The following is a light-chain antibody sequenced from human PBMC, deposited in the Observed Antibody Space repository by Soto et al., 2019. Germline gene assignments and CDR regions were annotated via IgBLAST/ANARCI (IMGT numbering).Light chain of an antibody. CDR3: QQYNNWWT. CDR1: QSVSNN. J-gene: IGKJ1*01. Sequence: EIVMTQSPATLSVSPGERATLSCRASQSVSNNLAWYQQKPGQAPRLLIYGASTRATGIPARFSGSGSGTEFTLIISSLQSEDFAVYYCQQYNNWWTFGQGTKVDIK. V-gene: IGKV3-15*01. CDR2: GAS.